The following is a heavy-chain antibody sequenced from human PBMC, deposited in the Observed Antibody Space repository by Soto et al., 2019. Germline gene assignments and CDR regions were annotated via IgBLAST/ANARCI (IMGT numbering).Heavy chain of an antibody. CDR1: GGSFSGYQ. CDR2: INDSGNI. J-gene: IGHJ6*03. Sequence: QVQLQQWGAGLLKPSETLSLTCAVYGGSFSGYQWSWIRQTPGKGLEWIGEINDSGNINYNPSLKSRVTILLDTPNKQISLKLSSVTAADSAVYYCARGVILWFGELSRRWGYHYYMDVWGKGTTVTGSS. V-gene: IGHV4-34*01. D-gene: IGHD3-10*01. CDR3: ARGVILWFGELSRRWGYHYYMDV.